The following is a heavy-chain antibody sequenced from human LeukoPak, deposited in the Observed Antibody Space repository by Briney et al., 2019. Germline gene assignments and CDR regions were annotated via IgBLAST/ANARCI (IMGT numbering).Heavy chain of an antibody. J-gene: IGHJ6*02. CDR2: IYHSGST. Sequence: SETLSLTCSVSGGSISSGDYYWSWVRQPPGKGLEWIGYIYHSGSTYYNPSLKSRVTISVDTSKNHFSLKLSSVTAADTAVYYCARVPVITMVRGVIRGDYGMDVWGQGTTVTVSS. CDR1: GGSISSGDYY. V-gene: IGHV4-30-4*01. CDR3: ARVPVITMVRGVIRGDYGMDV. D-gene: IGHD3-10*01.